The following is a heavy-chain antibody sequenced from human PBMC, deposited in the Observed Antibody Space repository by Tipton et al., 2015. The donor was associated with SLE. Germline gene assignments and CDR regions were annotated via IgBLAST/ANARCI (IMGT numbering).Heavy chain of an antibody. D-gene: IGHD3-10*01. CDR1: GGSFSGYN. CDR2: INHTGST. V-gene: IGHV4-34*01. Sequence: TLSLTCAVYGGSFSGYNWRWIRQPPGKGLQWIGEINHTGSTNYNPSPKSRVTISVDTSKNQFSLKLSSVTAADTAVYYCALKRGWFGELLHYWGQGTLVTVSS. CDR3: ALKRGWFGELLHY. J-gene: IGHJ4*02.